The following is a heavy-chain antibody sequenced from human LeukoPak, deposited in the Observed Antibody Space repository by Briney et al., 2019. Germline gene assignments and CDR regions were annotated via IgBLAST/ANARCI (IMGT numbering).Heavy chain of an antibody. CDR2: IYSGGST. Sequence: GGSLRLSCAASRFTVSSNYMSWVRQAPGKGLEWVSVIYSGGSTYYADSVKGRFTISRDNSKNTLYLQMNSLRAEDTAVYYCASLARLGYCSGGSCYWDYWGQGTLVTVSS. CDR3: ASLARLGYCSGGSCYWDY. D-gene: IGHD2-15*01. V-gene: IGHV3-66*02. J-gene: IGHJ4*02. CDR1: RFTVSSNY.